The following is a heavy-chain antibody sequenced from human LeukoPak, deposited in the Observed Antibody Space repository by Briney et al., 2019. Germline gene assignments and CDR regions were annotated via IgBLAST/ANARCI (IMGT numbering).Heavy chain of an antibody. V-gene: IGHV4-61*01. CDR2: IYYSGSGST. CDR3: ARGKVTAADPFEY. CDR1: GYSISSGYY. J-gene: IGHJ4*02. D-gene: IGHD6-13*01. Sequence: KPSETLSLTCAVSGYSISSGYYWGWIRQPPGKGLEWIGYIYYSGSGSTNYNPSLKSRVTISVDTSKNQFSLKLSSVTAADTAVYYCARGKVTAADPFEYWGQGTLVTVSS.